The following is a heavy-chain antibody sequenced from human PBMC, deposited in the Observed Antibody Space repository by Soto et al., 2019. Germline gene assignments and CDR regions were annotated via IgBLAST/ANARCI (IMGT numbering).Heavy chain of an antibody. CDR2: IIPMFGTA. Sequence: QVQLVQSGAEVKKPGSSVKVSCKVYGGTFSSYAISWVRQAPGQGLEWMGGIIPMFGTANYAQKFHGRVTIIADETTSTDYTELSSLRSEDTAVHCCARFARSSGYVDNWGEGTLVTVSS. D-gene: IGHD6-19*01. CDR1: GGTFSSYA. CDR3: ARFARSSGYVDN. V-gene: IGHV1-69*01. J-gene: IGHJ4*02.